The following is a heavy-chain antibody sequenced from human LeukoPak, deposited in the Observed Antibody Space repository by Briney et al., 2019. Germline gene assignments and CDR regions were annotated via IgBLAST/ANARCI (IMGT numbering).Heavy chain of an antibody. Sequence: GGSLRLSCAASGFTFTTYVMHWVRQAPGKGLEYVSAISSNGGSTYYANSVKGRFTISRDNSKNTLYLQMGSLRAEDMAVYYCARVGYSSSWWGQGTLVTVSS. D-gene: IGHD6-13*01. CDR2: ISSNGGST. V-gene: IGHV3-64*01. CDR3: ARVGYSSSW. J-gene: IGHJ4*02. CDR1: GFTFTTYV.